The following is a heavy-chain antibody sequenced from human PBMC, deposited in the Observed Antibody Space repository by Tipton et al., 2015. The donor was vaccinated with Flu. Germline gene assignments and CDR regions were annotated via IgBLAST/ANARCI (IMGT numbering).Heavy chain of an antibody. V-gene: IGHV4-34*01. CDR1: GGSFSGYY. CDR2: INHSGST. Sequence: TLSLTCAVYGGSFSGYYWSWIRQPPGKGLEWIGEINHSGSTNYNPSLKSRVTISVDTSKNQFSLRLSSVTAADTAVYYCARGSGSGTHVMFDYWGQGTLVTVSS. D-gene: IGHD3-10*01. J-gene: IGHJ4*02. CDR3: ARGSGSGTHVMFDY.